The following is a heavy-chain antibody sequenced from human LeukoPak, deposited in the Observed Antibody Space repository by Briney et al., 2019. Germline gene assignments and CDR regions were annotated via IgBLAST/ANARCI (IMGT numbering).Heavy chain of an antibody. D-gene: IGHD5-12*01. Sequence: SETLSHTSAVYGGSFTGYYWSRIRQPPGKGLEWIGQINHSGSTNYNPSLKSRATISVDTSKNQFSLKLSSVTAADTTVYYCAIVEMATIAIYWGQGTLVTVSS. CDR3: AIVEMATIAIY. V-gene: IGHV4-34*01. CDR2: INHSGST. J-gene: IGHJ4*02. CDR1: GGSFTGYY.